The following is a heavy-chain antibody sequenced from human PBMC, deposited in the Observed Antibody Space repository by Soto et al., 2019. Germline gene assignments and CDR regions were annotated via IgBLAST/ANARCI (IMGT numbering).Heavy chain of an antibody. Sequence: NPSETLSLTCTVSGGSVSSGTYYWSWIRQPPGKGLEWIGYIHDSGIANYNPSLMGRVTISADTSKNQFSLKLRSVTAADTAVYYCAREGDPRNYYYYGMDVWGQGTTVTVSS. CDR3: AREGDPRNYYYYGMDV. CDR2: IHDSGIA. V-gene: IGHV4-61*01. J-gene: IGHJ6*02. D-gene: IGHD2-21*02. CDR1: GGSVSSGTYY.